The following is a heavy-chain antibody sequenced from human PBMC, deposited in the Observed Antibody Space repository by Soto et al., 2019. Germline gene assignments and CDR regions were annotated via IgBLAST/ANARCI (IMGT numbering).Heavy chain of an antibody. D-gene: IGHD2-15*01. CDR2: IVVDSGNT. Sequence: SVKVSCKASGFRFSNSAMQWVRQARGQRPEWIGWIVVDSGNTNYAQTFQERVSISRDMSTSTAYMELSSLRSEDTAVYYCAATLALGGGYFDYWGQGTLVTVSS. CDR1: GFRFSNSA. CDR3: AATLALGGGYFDY. V-gene: IGHV1-58*02. J-gene: IGHJ4*02.